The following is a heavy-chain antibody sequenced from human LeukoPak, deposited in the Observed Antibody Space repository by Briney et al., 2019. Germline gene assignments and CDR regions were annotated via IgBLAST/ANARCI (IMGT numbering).Heavy chain of an antibody. CDR2: ISYDGSNK. Sequence: GGSLRLPCAASGFTFSSCAMHWVRQAPGKGLEWVAVISYDGSNKYYADSVKGRFTISRDNSKNTLYLQMNSLRAEDTAVYYCARDDPYGDYIDYWGQGTLVTVSS. J-gene: IGHJ4*02. CDR1: GFTFSSCA. CDR3: ARDDPYGDYIDY. D-gene: IGHD4-17*01. V-gene: IGHV3-30*04.